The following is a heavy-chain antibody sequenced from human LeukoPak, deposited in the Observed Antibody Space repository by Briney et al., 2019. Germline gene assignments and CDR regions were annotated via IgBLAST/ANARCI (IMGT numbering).Heavy chain of an antibody. Sequence: GGSLRLSCAVSGFTFSNAWMSWVRQAPGKGLEWVGRIKSKTDGGTTDYAAPVKGRFTISRDDSKNTLYLQMNSLKTEDTAVYYCTTDVVYGRIFDYWGQGTLVTVSS. D-gene: IGHD2-8*02. CDR1: GFTFSNAW. J-gene: IGHJ4*02. CDR3: TTDVVYGRIFDY. CDR2: IKSKTDGGTT. V-gene: IGHV3-15*01.